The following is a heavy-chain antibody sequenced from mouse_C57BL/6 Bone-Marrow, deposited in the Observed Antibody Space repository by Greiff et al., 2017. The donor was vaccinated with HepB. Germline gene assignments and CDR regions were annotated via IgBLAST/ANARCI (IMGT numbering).Heavy chain of an antibody. V-gene: IGHV3-6*01. D-gene: IGHD2-3*01. CDR3: VYDGYLFDY. CDR1: GYSITSGYY. CDR2: ISYDGSN. J-gene: IGHJ2*01. Sequence: EVQLQESGPGLVKPSQSLSLTCSVTGYSITSGYYWNWIRQFPGNKLEWMGYISYDGSNNYNPSLKNRISITRDTSKNQFFLKLNSVTTEDTATYYCVYDGYLFDYWGQGTTLTVSS.